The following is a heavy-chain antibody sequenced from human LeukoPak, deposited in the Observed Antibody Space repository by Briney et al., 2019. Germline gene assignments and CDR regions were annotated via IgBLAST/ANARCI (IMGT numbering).Heavy chain of an antibody. CDR1: GFTFTSSA. CDR2: IVVGSGNT. D-gene: IGHD1-1*01. J-gene: IGHJ6*03. CDR3: AKNWNDYYYYYMDV. V-gene: IGHV1-58*02. Sequence: SVKVSCKASGFTFTSSAMQWVRQARGQRLEWIGWIVVGSGNTNYAQKFQERVTITRDMSTSTAYMELSSLRSEDTAVYYCAKNWNDYYYYYMDVWGKGTTVTVSS.